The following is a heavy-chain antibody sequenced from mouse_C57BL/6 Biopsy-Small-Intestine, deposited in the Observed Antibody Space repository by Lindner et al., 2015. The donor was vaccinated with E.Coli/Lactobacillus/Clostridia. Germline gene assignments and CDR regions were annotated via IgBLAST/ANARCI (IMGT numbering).Heavy chain of an antibody. Sequence: SVKVSCKASGGIISGYTFTWVRQAPGLGLEWMGRITPILGGPNYAQEFQGRVTISADKSTSTVYMEMSSLRSEDTAVYFCATSSRLKLMQPYPLDVWGQGTTVTVSS. CDR3: ATSSRLKLMQPYPLDV. J-gene: IGHJ1*01. D-gene: IGHD1-3*01. CDR2: ITPILGGP. V-gene: IGHV1S81*02. CDR1: GGIISGYT.